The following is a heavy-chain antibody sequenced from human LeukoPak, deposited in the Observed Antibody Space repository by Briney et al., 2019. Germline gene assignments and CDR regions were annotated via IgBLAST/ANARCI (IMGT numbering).Heavy chain of an antibody. Sequence: SVKVSCTAAGGAFSCYGISWVRQAPGQGLEWMGRIIPILGIANYAQKFQGRVTITADKSTSTAYMELSSLRSEDTAVYYCARAPGSCSGGSCYGENDFDYWGQGTLVTVSS. CDR3: ARAPGSCSGGSCYGENDFDY. CDR2: IIPILGIA. CDR1: GGAFSCYG. J-gene: IGHJ4*02. V-gene: IGHV1-69*04. D-gene: IGHD2-15*01.